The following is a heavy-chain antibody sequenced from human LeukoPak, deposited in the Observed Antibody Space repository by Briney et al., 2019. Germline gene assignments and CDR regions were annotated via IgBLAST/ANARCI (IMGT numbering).Heavy chain of an antibody. V-gene: IGHV1-18*01. D-gene: IGHD1-26*01. J-gene: IGHJ3*02. Sequence: GASVKVSCKASGYTLTSYGISWVRQAPGQGLEWMGWISAYNGNTNYAQKLQGRVTMTTDTSTSTAYMELRSLRSDDTAVYYCARSPPKLGDAVYSGSYEGAFDIWGQGTMVTVSS. CDR3: ARSPPKLGDAVYSGSYEGAFDI. CDR1: GYTLTSYG. CDR2: ISAYNGNT.